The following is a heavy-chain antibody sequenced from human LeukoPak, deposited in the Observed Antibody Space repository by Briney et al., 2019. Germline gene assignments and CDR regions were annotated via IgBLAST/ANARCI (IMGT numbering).Heavy chain of an antibody. D-gene: IGHD2-2*01. Sequence: GGSLRLSCAASGFTFSGSAMHWVRQASGKGLEWVGRIRSKANSYATAYAASVKGRFTISRDDSKNTAYLQMNSLKTEDTAVYYCTPIGSSGLDVWGKGTTVTISS. V-gene: IGHV3-73*01. CDR1: GFTFSGSA. CDR3: TPIGSSGLDV. J-gene: IGHJ6*04. CDR2: IRSKANSYAT.